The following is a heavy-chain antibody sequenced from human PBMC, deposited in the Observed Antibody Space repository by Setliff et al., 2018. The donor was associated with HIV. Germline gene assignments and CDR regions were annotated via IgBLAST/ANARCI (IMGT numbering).Heavy chain of an antibody. J-gene: IGHJ3*02. Sequence: KASETLSLTCAVSGYSISSGYYWGWIRQPPGKGLEWIGSMYHSGSTYHNPSLKSRVTISVDTSKNQFSLKLSYVTAADTAFYYCARQSPQIRYLDWLNAFDIWGQGTMVTV. CDR2: MYHSGST. V-gene: IGHV4-38-2*01. CDR1: GYSISSGYY. D-gene: IGHD3-9*01. CDR3: ARQSPQIRYLDWLNAFDI.